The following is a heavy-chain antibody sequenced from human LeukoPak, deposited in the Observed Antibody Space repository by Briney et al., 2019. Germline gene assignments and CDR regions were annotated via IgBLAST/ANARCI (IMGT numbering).Heavy chain of an antibody. V-gene: IGHV4-34*01. CDR3: ARLAVYYDSSGYYSTGLDY. J-gene: IGHJ4*02. CDR2: INHSGST. CDR1: GGSFSDYY. Sequence: SETLSLTCAVYGGSFSDYYWSWIRQPPGKGLEWIGEINHSGSTNYNPSLKSRVTISVDTSKNQFSLKLSSVTAADTAVYYCARLAVYYDSSGYYSTGLDYWGQGTLVSVPS. D-gene: IGHD3-22*01.